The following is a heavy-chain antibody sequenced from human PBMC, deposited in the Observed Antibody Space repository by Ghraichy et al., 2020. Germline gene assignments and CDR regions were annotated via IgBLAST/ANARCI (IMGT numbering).Heavy chain of an antibody. CDR2: INADGSST. CDR3: ASHSIVGTQNAMDV. J-gene: IGHJ6*02. Sequence: GGSLRLSCAASGFTFSSYWMHWVRQVPGKRLIWVSRINADGSSTNYADSAKGRFTISRDNAKNTLYLHMNSLRAEDTAVYHCASHSIVGTQNAMDVWGQGTTVTVSS. D-gene: IGHD1-26*01. CDR1: GFTFSSYW. V-gene: IGHV3-74*01.